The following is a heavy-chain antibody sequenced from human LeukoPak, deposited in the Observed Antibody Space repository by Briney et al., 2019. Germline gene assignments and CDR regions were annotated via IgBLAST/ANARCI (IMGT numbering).Heavy chain of an antibody. CDR3: AKDQSIEKWLSFHY. D-gene: IGHD3-22*01. CDR1: GFTFSSYA. V-gene: IGHV3-23*01. J-gene: IGHJ4*02. CDR2: ISGGGGST. Sequence: GGSLRLSCAASGFTFSSYAMSWVRQAPGKGLEWVSGISGGGGSTYYADSVKGRFTISRDNSKNTVYLQMNSLRAEDTAVYYRAKDQSIEKWLSFHYWGQGTLVTVSS.